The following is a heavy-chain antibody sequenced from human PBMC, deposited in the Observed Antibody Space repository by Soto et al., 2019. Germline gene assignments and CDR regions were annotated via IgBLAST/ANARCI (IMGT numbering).Heavy chain of an antibody. CDR2: IIHILGIA. Sequence: QVQLVQSGAEVKKPGSSVKVSCKASGGTFSSYTIRWVRQAPGQGLEWMGRIIHILGIANYAQKFQGSVTTTADKSTSTAYMELSRLRSEDTAVYYCATSVPIVVLPAAIGWFDPWGQGTLVTVSS. CDR3: ATSVPIVVLPAAIGWFDP. V-gene: IGHV1-69*02. CDR1: GGTFSSYT. D-gene: IGHD2-2*01. J-gene: IGHJ5*02.